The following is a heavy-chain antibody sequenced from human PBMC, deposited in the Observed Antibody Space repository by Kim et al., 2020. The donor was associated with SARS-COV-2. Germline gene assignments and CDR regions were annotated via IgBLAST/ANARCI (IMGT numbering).Heavy chain of an antibody. V-gene: IGHV3-23*01. Sequence: GGSLRLSCAASGFTFSRYAMNWVRQAPGKGLEWVSAISGSGGRANYADSVKGRFTISRDNSKNTLYLQMNSLRAEDTAVYYCAKDTDWGSILDYFDYWGQGTLVTVSS. J-gene: IGHJ4*02. CDR2: ISGSGGRA. CDR3: AKDTDWGSILDYFDY. CDR1: GFTFSRYA. D-gene: IGHD2-21*01.